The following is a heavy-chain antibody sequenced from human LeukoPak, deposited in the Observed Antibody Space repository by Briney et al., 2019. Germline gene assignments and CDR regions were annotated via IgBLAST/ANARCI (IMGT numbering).Heavy chain of an antibody. Sequence: GGSLRLSCAASGFTFSSYGMHWVRQAPGKGLEWVAVIWYDGSNKYYADSVKGRFTISRDNSKNTLYLQMNSRRAEDTAVYYCARDPVGGRYCSGGSCYRYGMDVWGQGITVTVSS. D-gene: IGHD2-15*01. CDR3: ARDPVGGRYCSGGSCYRYGMDV. V-gene: IGHV3-33*01. CDR2: IWYDGSNK. CDR1: GFTFSSYG. J-gene: IGHJ6*02.